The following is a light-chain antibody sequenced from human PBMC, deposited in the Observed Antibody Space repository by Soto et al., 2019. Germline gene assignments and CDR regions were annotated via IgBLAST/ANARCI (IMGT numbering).Light chain of an antibody. CDR2: DAT. Sequence: EVVMTQSPATLSVSPGERATLSCKASQSVRNNLVWYLQKPGQAPRPIIYDATTRATGIPARFSGSGSGTEFTLTISSLQSEDSAVYYCQQFHSWPPLTFGGGTKVDIK. CDR3: QQFHSWPPLT. V-gene: IGKV3-15*01. J-gene: IGKJ4*01. CDR1: QSVRNN.